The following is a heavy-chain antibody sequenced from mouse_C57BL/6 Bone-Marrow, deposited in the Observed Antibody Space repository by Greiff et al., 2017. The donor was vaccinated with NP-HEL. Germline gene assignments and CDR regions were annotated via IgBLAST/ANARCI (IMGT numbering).Heavy chain of an antibody. CDR1: GFSLTSYG. CDR3: AKNEYYGSSSHAMDY. CDR2: IWRGGST. Sequence: QVQLKQSGPGLVQPSQSLSITCTVSGFSLTSYGVHWVRQSPGKGLEWLGVIWRGGSTDYNAAFMSRLSITKDNSKSQVFFKMNSLQAVDTAIYYCAKNEYYGSSSHAMDYWGQGTSVTVSS. V-gene: IGHV2-5*01. D-gene: IGHD1-1*01. J-gene: IGHJ4*01.